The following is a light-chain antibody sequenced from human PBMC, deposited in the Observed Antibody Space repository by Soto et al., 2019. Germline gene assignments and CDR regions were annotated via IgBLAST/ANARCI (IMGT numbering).Light chain of an antibody. J-gene: IGLJ2*01. CDR1: SSDVGGYNY. CDR3: SSYAGSNNLVV. Sequence: QSALTQPPSASGSPGQSVTISCTGSSSDVGGYNYVSWYQQHPGKAPKLMIYEVSKRPSGVPDRFSDSKSGNTASLTVSGLQPEDEADYYCSSYAGSNNLVVFGGGTKLTVL. CDR2: EVS. V-gene: IGLV2-8*01.